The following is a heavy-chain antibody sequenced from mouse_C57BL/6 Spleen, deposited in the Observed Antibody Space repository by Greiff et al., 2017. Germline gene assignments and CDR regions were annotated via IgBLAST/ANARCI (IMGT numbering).Heavy chain of an antibody. Sequence: VQLQQSGPELVKPGASVKISCKASGYAFSSSWMNWVKQRPGKGLEWIGRIYPGDGDTNYNGKFKGKATLTADKSSSTAYMQLSSLTSEDSAVYFCATSYDSNLYYAMDYWGQGTSVTDSS. CDR1: GYAFSSSW. V-gene: IGHV1-82*01. D-gene: IGHD2-5*01. CDR3: ATSYDSNLYYAMDY. CDR2: IYPGDGDT. J-gene: IGHJ4*01.